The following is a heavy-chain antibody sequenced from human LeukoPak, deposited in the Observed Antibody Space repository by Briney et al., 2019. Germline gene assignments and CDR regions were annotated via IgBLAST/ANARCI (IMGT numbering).Heavy chain of an antibody. CDR1: GDSISSYY. D-gene: IGHD3-10*01. Sequence: PSETLSLTCTVSGDSISSYYWSWIRQPAGKGLEWIGRIYTSGSTNYNPSLKSRVTISVDTSKNQFSLKLSSVTAADTAVYYCAREQDYYGSGSPGGYWGQGALVTVSS. CDR2: IYTSGST. V-gene: IGHV4-4*07. CDR3: AREQDYYGSGSPGGY. J-gene: IGHJ4*02.